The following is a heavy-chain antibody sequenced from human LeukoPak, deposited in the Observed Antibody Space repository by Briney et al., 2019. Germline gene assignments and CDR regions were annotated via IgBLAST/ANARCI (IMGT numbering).Heavy chain of an antibody. CDR1: GFTFDDYA. Sequence: PGGSLRLSCAASGFTFDDYAMHWVRQAPGKGLEWVSGISWNSGSIGYADSVKGRFTISRDNAKNSLYLQMNSLRAEDTALYYCAKDMYRGITFGGVIVKGPLDYWGQGTLVTVSS. D-gene: IGHD3-16*02. V-gene: IGHV3-9*01. J-gene: IGHJ4*02. CDR2: ISWNSGSI. CDR3: AKDMYRGITFGGVIVKGPLDY.